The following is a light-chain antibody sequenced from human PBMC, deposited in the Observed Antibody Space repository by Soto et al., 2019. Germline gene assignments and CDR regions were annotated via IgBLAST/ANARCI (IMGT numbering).Light chain of an antibody. V-gene: IGKV1-5*01. CDR3: QHYNGKVYT. J-gene: IGKJ2*01. CDR2: DAS. CDR1: QTTTNW. Sequence: DIQMTQSPSTLFASVGDRVTITCRASQTTTNWLPWYQQKPGKAPKVLIFDASSLQSGVPSRFTGSVSGTEFTLPIHSLQHDDVAPNYCQHYNGKVYTFGQGTKL.